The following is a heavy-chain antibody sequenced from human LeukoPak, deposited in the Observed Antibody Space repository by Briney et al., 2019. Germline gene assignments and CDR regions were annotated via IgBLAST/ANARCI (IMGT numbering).Heavy chain of an antibody. D-gene: IGHD3-22*01. CDR2: VSGSGGST. V-gene: IGHV3-23*01. J-gene: IGHJ4*02. CDR1: GFTFSSYG. Sequence: GGSLRLSCAASGFTFSSYGMSWVRQAPGKGLEWVSAVSGSGGSTFYADSVKGRFTISRDNSKNTLYLQMNSLRAEDTAVYHCAKHFYDSSGDYLGFDYWGQGTLVTVSS. CDR3: AKHFYDSSGDYLGFDY.